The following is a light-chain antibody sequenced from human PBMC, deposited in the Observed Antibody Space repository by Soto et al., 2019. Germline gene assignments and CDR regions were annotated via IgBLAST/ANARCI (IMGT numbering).Light chain of an antibody. J-gene: IGLJ1*01. CDR2: EDA. Sequence: QSVLTQPASVSRSPGQSVTISCTGTSSDVGSYNLVSWYQYHPGKAPKLIIYEDAKRPSGVSNRFSGSKSGYTASLTISGLQAEDEADFYCCSYAGGRTYVFGTGTKLTVL. V-gene: IGLV2-23*01. CDR1: SSDVGSYNL. CDR3: CSYAGGRTYV.